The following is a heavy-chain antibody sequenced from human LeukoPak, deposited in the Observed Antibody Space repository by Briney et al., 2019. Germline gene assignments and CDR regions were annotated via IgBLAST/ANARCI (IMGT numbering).Heavy chain of an antibody. J-gene: IGHJ4*02. Sequence: PGGSLRLSCAASGFTFSSYGMHWVRQAPGKGLEGVAVIWYDGSNKYYADSGKGRFTISRDNSKNTLYLQMNDLRAEDTAVYYCATDLRSRLRFLEVPWDYWGQGTLVTVSS. CDR3: ATDLRSRLRFLEVPWDY. CDR1: GFTFSSYG. V-gene: IGHV3-33*01. CDR2: IWYDGSNK. D-gene: IGHD3-3*01.